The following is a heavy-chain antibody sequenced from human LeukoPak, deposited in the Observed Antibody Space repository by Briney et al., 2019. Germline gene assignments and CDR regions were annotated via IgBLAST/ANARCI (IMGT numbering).Heavy chain of an antibody. CDR1: GGSISSGYYY. Sequence: SQTLSLTCTVSGGSISSGYYYWSWIRQPPGKGLEWIGYIYYSGSTYYNPSLKSRVTISVDTFKNQFSLKLSSVTAADTAVYYCAVVPTPHYILWFSLGREAFDIWGQGKMVTVSS. D-gene: IGHD2-21*01. CDR2: IYYSGST. V-gene: IGHV4-30-4*08. J-gene: IGHJ3*02. CDR3: AVVPTPHYILWFSLGREAFDI.